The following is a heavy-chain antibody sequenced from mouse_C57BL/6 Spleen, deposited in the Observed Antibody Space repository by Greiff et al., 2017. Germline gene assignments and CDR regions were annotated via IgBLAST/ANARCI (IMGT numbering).Heavy chain of an antibody. V-gene: IGHV5-17*01. D-gene: IGHD1-1*01. CDR2: ISSGSSTI. Sequence: EVHLVESGGGLVKPGGSLKLSCAASGFTFSDYGMHWVRQAPEKGLEWVAYISSGSSTIYYADTVKGRFTISRANAKNTLFLQMTSLRSEDTAMYYCASPLNTTVVATGAMDYWGQGTSVTVSS. J-gene: IGHJ4*01. CDR3: ASPLNTTVVATGAMDY. CDR1: GFTFSDYG.